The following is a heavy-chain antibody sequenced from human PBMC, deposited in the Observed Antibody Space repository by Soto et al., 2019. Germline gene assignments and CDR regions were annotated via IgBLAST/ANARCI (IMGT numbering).Heavy chain of an antibody. CDR1: GFSFSSYG. Sequence: QVQLVESGGGVVQPGKSLRLSCAASGFSFSSYGIHWVRQAPGKGLEWVAVIWYDGSHEYYADSVKGRFSISRDNSKRRLYLEMNSLRAEGTAVYYGAKDRGGGAVVPDYWGQGTLVTVSS. CDR2: IWYDGSHE. V-gene: IGHV3-33*06. D-gene: IGHD2-21*01. J-gene: IGHJ4*02. CDR3: AKDRGGGAVVPDY.